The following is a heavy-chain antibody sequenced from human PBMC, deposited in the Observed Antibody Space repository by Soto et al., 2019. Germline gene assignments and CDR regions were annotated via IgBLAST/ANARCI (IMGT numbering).Heavy chain of an antibody. V-gene: IGHV3-9*01. Sequence: QLVESGGGLVQPGNSVRLSCAASEFTFDSYALHWVRQPPGKGLEWVSGISWNSGAAVSADSVKGRFTISRDNAKKSLYLHMNSLRAEDTALYYCVKDSNYYGMDVWGQGTAVIVSS. J-gene: IGHJ6*02. CDR2: ISWNSGAA. CDR3: VKDSNYYGMDV. CDR1: EFTFDSYA.